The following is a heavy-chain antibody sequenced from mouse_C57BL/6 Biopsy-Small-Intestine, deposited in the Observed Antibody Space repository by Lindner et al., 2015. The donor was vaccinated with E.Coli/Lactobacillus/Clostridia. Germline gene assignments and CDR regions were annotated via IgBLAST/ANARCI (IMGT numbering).Heavy chain of an antibody. D-gene: IGHD4-1*01. V-gene: IGHV1-9*01. CDR2: ILPGSGAT. CDR3: VCNWDHYFDY. Sequence: VQLQESGAELMKPGASVKLSCKATGNSFTGYWIEWVKQRPGHGLEWIGEILPGSGATIYSEKFKGRATFTADTSSNTAYMQLSSLTTEDSAIYYCVCNWDHYFDYWGQGTTLTVSS. J-gene: IGHJ2*01. CDR1: GNSFTGYW.